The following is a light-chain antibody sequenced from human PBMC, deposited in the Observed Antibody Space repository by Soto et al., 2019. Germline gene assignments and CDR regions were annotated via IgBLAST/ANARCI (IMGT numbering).Light chain of an antibody. CDR3: QQYGSSPTWT. CDR1: QCVSSSY. CDR2: GAS. Sequence: IVVTQSPGTLSLSPGERATLSCRASQCVSSSYLAWYQQKPGQAPRLLIYGASSRATGIPDRFSGSGSGTDFTLTISRLEPKDFAVYYCQQYGSSPTWTFGQVTKVDIK. V-gene: IGKV3-20*01. J-gene: IGKJ1*01.